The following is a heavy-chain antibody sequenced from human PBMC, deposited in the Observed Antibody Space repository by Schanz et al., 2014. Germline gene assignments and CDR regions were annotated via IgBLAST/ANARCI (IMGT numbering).Heavy chain of an antibody. Sequence: QVQLVESGGGVVQPGRSLRLSCAASGFTFSSYGMHWVRQAPGKGLEWVSDISSGSSYANYADSVKGRFTISRDNSKNTLYLHMNTLRSEDTAVYYCAKDSTHIDIVLVPTAIDYWGQGTLVTVSS. D-gene: IGHD2-2*01. CDR3: AKDSTHIDIVLVPTAIDY. J-gene: IGHJ4*02. V-gene: IGHV3-NL1*01. CDR2: ISSGSSYA. CDR1: GFTFSSYG.